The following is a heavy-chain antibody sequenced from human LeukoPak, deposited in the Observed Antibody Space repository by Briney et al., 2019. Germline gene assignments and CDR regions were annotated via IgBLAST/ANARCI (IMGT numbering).Heavy chain of an antibody. Sequence: GASVKVSCKASGYTFTDYYMYWGRQAPGQGLEWMGWINPNSGGTNYAQKFQVRVTMTRDTSISTAYMELSRLRSDATAVYYCARVGQQLANWFDPWGQGTLVTVSS. J-gene: IGHJ5*02. V-gene: IGHV1-2*02. CDR1: GYTFTDYY. CDR2: INPNSGGT. D-gene: IGHD6-13*01. CDR3: ARVGQQLANWFDP.